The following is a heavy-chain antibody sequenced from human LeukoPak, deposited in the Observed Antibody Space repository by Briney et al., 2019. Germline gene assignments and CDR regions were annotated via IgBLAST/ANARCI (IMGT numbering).Heavy chain of an antibody. CDR1: GFTFSSYA. D-gene: IGHD6-25*01. CDR3: AKAVIAASYYYYHMDV. J-gene: IGHJ6*03. CDR2: ISGSGGST. Sequence: GGSLRLSCAASGFTFSSYAMSWVRQAPGKGLEWVSAISGSGGSTYYADSVKGRFTISRDNSKNTLYLQMNSLRAEDTAVYYRAKAVIAASYYYYHMDVWGKGTTVTVSS. V-gene: IGHV3-23*01.